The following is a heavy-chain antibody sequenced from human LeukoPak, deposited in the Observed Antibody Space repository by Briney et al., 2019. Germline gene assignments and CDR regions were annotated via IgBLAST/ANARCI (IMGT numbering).Heavy chain of an antibody. V-gene: IGHV3-53*01. CDR3: ASFTVTSYWYFDL. CDR2: IYSGGST. J-gene: IGHJ2*01. D-gene: IGHD4-17*01. Sequence: GGSLRLSCAASGFTFSSYWMSWVRQAPGKGLEWVSVIYSGGSTYYADSVKGRFTISRDNSKNTLYLQMNSLRAEDTAVYYCASFTVTSYWYFDLWGRGTLVTVSS. CDR1: GFTFSSYW.